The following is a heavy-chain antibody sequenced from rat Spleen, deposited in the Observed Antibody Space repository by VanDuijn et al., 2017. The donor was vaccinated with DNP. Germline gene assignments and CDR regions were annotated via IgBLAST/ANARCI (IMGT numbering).Heavy chain of an antibody. V-gene: IGHV5-22*01. CDR1: GFTFSDYY. D-gene: IGHD4-3*01. J-gene: IGHJ2*01. CDR2: ISYDGGST. Sequence: EVQLVESGGGLVQPGRSLKLSCAASGFTFSDYYMACVRQALTKGLEWVAYISYDGGSTYYGDSVKGRITFSRDNARSTLYLHMHSLRSEDMATYYCVRLYNSGYCFDYWGQVVMVTVSS. CDR3: VRLYNSGYCFDY.